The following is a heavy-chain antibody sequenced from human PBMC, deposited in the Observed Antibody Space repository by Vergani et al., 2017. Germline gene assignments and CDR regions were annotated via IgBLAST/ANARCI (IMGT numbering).Heavy chain of an antibody. V-gene: IGHV4-34*01. D-gene: IGHD3-10*01. CDR2: INHSGST. CDR1: GGSFSGYY. Sequence: QVQLQQWGAGLLKPSETLSLTCAVYGGSFSGYYWSWIRQPPGKGLEWIGEINHSGSTNYNPSLKSRVTISLDPSKNQFSLKLSSVTAADPAVYYCARGPPRMVRGRVRVEYYYXMDVWGKGTTVTVSS. J-gene: IGHJ6*03. CDR3: ARGPPRMVRGRVRVEYYYXMDV.